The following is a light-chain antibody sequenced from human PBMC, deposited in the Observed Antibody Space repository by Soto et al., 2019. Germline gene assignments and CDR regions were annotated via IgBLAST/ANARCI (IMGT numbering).Light chain of an antibody. V-gene: IGKV1-39*01. Sequence: DIRMAQSPSSLSASVGDRATITCRASQSITNYLNWYQQKPGRAPNLLIYGASSLQSGVPSRFSGSGSGTDFTLTISSLQPEDFATYYCQQSYSVPRTFGQGSEVMEIK. CDR2: GAS. J-gene: IGKJ1*01. CDR3: QQSYSVPRT. CDR1: QSITNY.